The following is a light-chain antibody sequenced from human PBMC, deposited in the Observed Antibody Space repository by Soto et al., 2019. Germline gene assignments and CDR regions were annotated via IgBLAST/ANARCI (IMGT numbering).Light chain of an antibody. V-gene: IGLV1-51*01. J-gene: IGLJ3*02. CDR3: ATWDGSLSVVV. CDR2: DNH. Sequence: QSVLTQPPSVSAAPGQRVTISCSGTSSNVGDNFLPWYQQPPEAAPKLLIYDNHKRPSGIPDRFSGSKSGTSATLGITGLQTGDEADYYCATWDGSLSVVVFGGGTKVTVL. CDR1: SSNVGDNF.